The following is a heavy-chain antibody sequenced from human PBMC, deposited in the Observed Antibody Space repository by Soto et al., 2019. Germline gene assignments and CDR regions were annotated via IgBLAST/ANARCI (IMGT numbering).Heavy chain of an antibody. CDR1: GGSISSYY. CDR2: IYYSGST. V-gene: IGHV4-59*08. Sequence: QVQLQESGPGLVKPSETLSLTCTVSGGSISSYYWSWIRQPPGKGLEWIGYIYYSGSTNYNPSLKRRVXXSXDXXKNQFSLKLSSVTAADTAVYYCARHDSSSWYYFDYWGQGTLVTVSS. D-gene: IGHD6-13*01. J-gene: IGHJ4*02. CDR3: ARHDSSSWYYFDY.